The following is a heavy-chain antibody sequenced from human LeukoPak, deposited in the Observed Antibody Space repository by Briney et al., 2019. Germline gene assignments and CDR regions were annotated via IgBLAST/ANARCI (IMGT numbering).Heavy chain of an antibody. CDR2: ISTGGDMT. CDR3: ARDRLLYSAFDV. D-gene: IGHD1-26*01. Sequence: GGSLRLSCAASGFTFSRNSMNWVRQAPGKGLEWVSYISTGGDMTNYAESVTGRFTISRDNDNNSLYLQMNSLTADDTGVYYCARDRLLYSAFDVWGQGTMVTVSS. CDR1: GFTFSRNS. V-gene: IGHV3-48*01. J-gene: IGHJ3*01.